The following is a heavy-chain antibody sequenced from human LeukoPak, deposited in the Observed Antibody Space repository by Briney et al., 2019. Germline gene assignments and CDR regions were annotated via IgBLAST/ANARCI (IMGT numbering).Heavy chain of an antibody. V-gene: IGHV3-21*01. CDR2: ISSSSSYI. CDR1: GFTFSSYS. J-gene: IGHJ6*03. Sequence: PGGSLRLSCAASGFTFSSYSMNWVRQAPGKGLEWASSISSSSSYIYYADSVKGRFTISRDNAKNSLYLQMSSLRAEDTAVYYCARDYDRYYMDVWGKGTTVTVSS. D-gene: IGHD3-3*01. CDR3: ARDYDRYYMDV.